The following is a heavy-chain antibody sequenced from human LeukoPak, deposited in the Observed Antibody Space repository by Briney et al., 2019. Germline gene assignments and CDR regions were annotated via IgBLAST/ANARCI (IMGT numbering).Heavy chain of an antibody. D-gene: IGHD1-26*01. J-gene: IGHJ5*02. Sequence: PSETLSLTCTVSGGSISSYYWSWIRQPPGKGLEWIGYIYYSGSTNYNPSLKSRVTISVDTSKNQFSLKLSSVTAADTAVYYCAGWELSNWFDPRGQGTLVTVSS. V-gene: IGHV4-59*01. CDR1: GGSISSYY. CDR2: IYYSGST. CDR3: AGWELSNWFDP.